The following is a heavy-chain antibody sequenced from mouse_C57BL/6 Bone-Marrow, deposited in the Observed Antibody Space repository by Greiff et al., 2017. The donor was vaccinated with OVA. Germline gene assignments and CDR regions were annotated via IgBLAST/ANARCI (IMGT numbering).Heavy chain of an antibody. Sequence: VQLQQSGAELVRPGASVTLSCKASGYTFTDYEMHWVKQTPVHGLEWIGAIDPETGGTAYNQKFKGKAILTADKSSSTAYMELRSLTSEDSAVYYCTREDDGSIDWYFDVWGTGTTVTVSS. D-gene: IGHD1-1*01. J-gene: IGHJ1*03. CDR1: GYTFTDYE. CDR2: IDPETGGT. CDR3: TREDDGSIDWYFDV. V-gene: IGHV1-15*01.